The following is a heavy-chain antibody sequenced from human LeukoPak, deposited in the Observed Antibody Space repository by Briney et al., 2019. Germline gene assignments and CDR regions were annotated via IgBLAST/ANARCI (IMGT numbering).Heavy chain of an antibody. V-gene: IGHV4-59*01. CDR1: GGSISSYY. Sequence: SETLSLTCTVSGGSISSYYWSWIRQPPGKGLEWIGYIYYSGSTNYNPSLKSRVTISVDPSKNQFSLKLSSVTAADTAVYYCARDSVGGSYSYWGQGTLVTVSS. CDR2: IYYSGST. CDR3: ARDSVGGSYSY. J-gene: IGHJ4*02. D-gene: IGHD1-26*01.